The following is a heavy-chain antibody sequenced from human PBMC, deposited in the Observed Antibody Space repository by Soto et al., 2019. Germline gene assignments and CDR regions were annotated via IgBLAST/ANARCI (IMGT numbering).Heavy chain of an antibody. V-gene: IGHV1-18*01. CDR3: ARDLVASGRLTYYYYYGMDV. D-gene: IGHD2-8*02. Sequence: SVKVSCKASCYTFTSYGISWVRQAPGQVLEWMGWISAYNGNTNYAQKLQGRVTMTTDTSTSTAYMELRSLRSDDTAVYYCARDLVASGRLTYYYYYGMDVWGQGTTVTVS. CDR1: CYTFTSYG. J-gene: IGHJ6*02. CDR2: ISAYNGNT.